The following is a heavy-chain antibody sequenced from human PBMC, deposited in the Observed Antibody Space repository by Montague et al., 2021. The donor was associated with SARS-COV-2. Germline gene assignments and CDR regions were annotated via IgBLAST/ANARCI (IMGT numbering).Heavy chain of an antibody. Sequence: SETLSLTCAVYGGSFSGYYWSRIRQSPGKGLEWIGEINHSGSTNYNPSLKSRVTISVDTSKNQFSLKLSSVAAADTAVYYCARLGDGVVPSPILGVGPYYSYYYMDVWGKGTTVTVSS. V-gene: IGHV4-34*01. D-gene: IGHD3-10*01. CDR2: INHSGST. CDR3: ARLGDGVVPSPILGVGPYYSYYYMDV. J-gene: IGHJ6*03. CDR1: GGSFSGYY.